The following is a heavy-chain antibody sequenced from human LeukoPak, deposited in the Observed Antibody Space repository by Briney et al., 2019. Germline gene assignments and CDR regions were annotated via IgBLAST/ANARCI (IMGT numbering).Heavy chain of an antibody. D-gene: IGHD3-22*01. J-gene: IGHJ6*03. V-gene: IGHV1-24*01. Sequence: ASVKVSCKVSGYTLTELSMHWVRQAPGKGLEWMGGFDPEDGETIYAQKFQGRVTMTEDTSTDTAYMELSSLRSEDTAVYYCARERGTNYYDSSAIYMDVWGKGTTVTVSS. CDR2: FDPEDGET. CDR3: ARERGTNYYDSSAIYMDV. CDR1: GYTLTELS.